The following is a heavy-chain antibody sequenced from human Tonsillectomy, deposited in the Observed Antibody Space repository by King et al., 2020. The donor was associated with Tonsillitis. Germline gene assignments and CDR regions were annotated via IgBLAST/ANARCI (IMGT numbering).Heavy chain of an antibody. CDR3: ASLDWLFLDY. D-gene: IGHD3-9*01. J-gene: IGHJ4*02. CDR1: GFIFNSYN. V-gene: IGHV3-30-3*01. Sequence: VQLVESGGGVVLPGRSLRLSCVTSGFIFNSYNMHWVRQAPGRGLEWVAVMSYDGSNKYYADSVKGRFTISRDNSKNTLYLQMNSLRAEDTAVYYCASLDWLFLDYWGQGTQVTVSS. CDR2: MSYDGSNK.